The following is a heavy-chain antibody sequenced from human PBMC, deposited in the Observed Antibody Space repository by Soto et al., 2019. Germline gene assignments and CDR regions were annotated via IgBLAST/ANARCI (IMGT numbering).Heavy chain of an antibody. CDR2: VYYSGSP. CDR3: ARDRGTYGFLSRQWNGWFDP. Sequence: QLQESGPGLVKPSETLSLTCTVSGTSVSNYYWSWIRQPPGKGLEWIGHVYYSGSPNYKPSLKRRVTMSLDTPANQVSLNLSSVTAADTAIYYCARDRGTYGFLSRQWNGWFDPWGQGTLVTGSS. D-gene: IGHD3-3*01. V-gene: IGHV4-59*02. CDR1: GTSVSNYY. J-gene: IGHJ5*02.